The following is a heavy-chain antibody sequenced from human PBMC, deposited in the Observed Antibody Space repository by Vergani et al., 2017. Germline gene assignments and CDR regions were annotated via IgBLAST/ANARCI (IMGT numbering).Heavy chain of an antibody. J-gene: IGHJ4*02. CDR1: GYTFSNYY. CDR2: INPSGGHT. D-gene: IGHD3-9*01. Sequence: QVQVVQSGAEVKKSGASVKVSCKTSGYTFSNYYMHWVRQAPGQGLEWMGIINPSGGHTNYAQKFQGRVTITRDTSTSTVYMELSSLRYEDTAIYYCARGDYGILTGYRYWGQGTLVTVSA. V-gene: IGHV1-46*03. CDR3: ARGDYGILTGYRY.